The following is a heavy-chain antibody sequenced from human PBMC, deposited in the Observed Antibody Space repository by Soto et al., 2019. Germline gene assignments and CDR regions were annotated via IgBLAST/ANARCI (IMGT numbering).Heavy chain of an antibody. J-gene: IGHJ4*02. Sequence: PGGSLRLSCAASGFTFDDYAMHWVRQAPGKGLEWVSGISWNSGSIGYADSVKGRFTISRDNAKNSLYLQMNSLRAEDTALYYCAKGTHIAARPNFDYWGQGTLVTVSS. V-gene: IGHV3-9*01. CDR2: ISWNSGSI. CDR3: AKGTHIAARPNFDY. D-gene: IGHD6-6*01. CDR1: GFTFDDYA.